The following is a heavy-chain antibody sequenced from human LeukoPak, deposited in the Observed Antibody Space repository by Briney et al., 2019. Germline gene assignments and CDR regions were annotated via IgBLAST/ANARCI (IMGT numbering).Heavy chain of an antibody. CDR3: ARGGSGSYYGYDYYYYYMDV. V-gene: IGHV4-30-4*07. J-gene: IGHJ6*03. Sequence: PSETLSLTCAVSGGSISSGGYSWSWIRQPPGKGLEWIGYIYYSGSTYYNPSLKSRVIISVDTSKNQFSLKLSSVTAADTAVYYCARGGSGSYYGYDYYYYYMDVWGKGTTVTVSS. D-gene: IGHD1-26*01. CDR1: GGSISSGGYS. CDR2: IYYSGST.